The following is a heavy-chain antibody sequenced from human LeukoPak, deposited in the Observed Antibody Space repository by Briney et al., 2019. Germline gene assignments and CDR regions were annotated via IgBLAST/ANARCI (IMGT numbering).Heavy chain of an antibody. J-gene: IGHJ4*02. D-gene: IGHD5-24*01. V-gene: IGHV1-69*05. CDR3: ARDDGYNLVEGY. CDR2: IIPIFGTA. Sequence: SVTVSCKASGGTFSSYAISWVRQAPGQGLEWMGRIIPIFGTANYAQKFQGRVTITTDESKSTDYMELSSLRSEDTAVYYCARDDGYNLVEGYWGQGTLVTVSS. CDR1: GGTFSSYA.